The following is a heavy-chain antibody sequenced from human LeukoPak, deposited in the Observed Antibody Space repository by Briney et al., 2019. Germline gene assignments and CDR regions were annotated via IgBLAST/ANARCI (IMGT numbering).Heavy chain of an antibody. Sequence: GGSLRLSCAASGFTFSSYSMNWVRQAPGKGLEWVSYISSSSSTIYYADSVKGRFTISRDNAKSPLYLQMNSLRDEDTAVYYCARDATYYYGSAAVHYFDYWGQGTLVTVSS. J-gene: IGHJ4*02. V-gene: IGHV3-48*02. D-gene: IGHD3-10*01. CDR3: ARDATYYYGSAAVHYFDY. CDR2: ISSSSSTI. CDR1: GFTFSSYS.